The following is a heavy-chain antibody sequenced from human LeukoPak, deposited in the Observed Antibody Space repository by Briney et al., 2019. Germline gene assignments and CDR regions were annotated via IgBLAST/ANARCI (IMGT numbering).Heavy chain of an antibody. V-gene: IGHV3-23*01. CDR2: IGGSGGGT. D-gene: IGHD2-2*01. CDR1: GLTFRNYA. Sequence: GGSLTLSCTASGLTFRNYAMTWVRQVPGKGLEWVSSIGGSGGGTYYADSVKGRFTISRDNSKNTVYLQMKSLRVEDTAVYYCAKGRAIIGSTDLDYWGQGTLVTVSS. J-gene: IGHJ4*02. CDR3: AKGRAIIGSTDLDY.